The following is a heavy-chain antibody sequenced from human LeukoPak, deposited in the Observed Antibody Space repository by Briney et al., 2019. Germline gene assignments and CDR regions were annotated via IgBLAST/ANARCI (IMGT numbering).Heavy chain of an antibody. D-gene: IGHD3-10*01. CDR1: GGSISSSDYY. J-gene: IGHJ4*02. CDR3: AREASGSSDFDY. Sequence: PSETLSLACTVSGGSISSSDYYWSWIRQPPGKGLEWIGYIYYSGSTYYNPSLKSRVTISVDTSKNQFSLKLSSVTAADTAVYYCAREASGSSDFDYWGQGTLVTVSS. V-gene: IGHV4-30-4*01. CDR2: IYYSGST.